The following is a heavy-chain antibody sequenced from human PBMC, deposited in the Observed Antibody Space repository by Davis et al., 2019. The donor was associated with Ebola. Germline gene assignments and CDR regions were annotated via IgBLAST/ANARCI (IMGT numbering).Heavy chain of an antibody. D-gene: IGHD3-9*01. CDR3: AKSNYDILTGYHDVFHI. CDR2: ISHDGSNK. CDR1: GFTFSSYG. V-gene: IGHV3-30*18. Sequence: GESLKISCAASGFTFSSYGMHWVRQAPGKGLEWVAVISHDGSNKYYADSVKGRFTISRDNPKNTLYLQMNSLRAEDTAVYYCAKSNYDILTGYHDVFHIWGQGTMVTVPS. J-gene: IGHJ3*02.